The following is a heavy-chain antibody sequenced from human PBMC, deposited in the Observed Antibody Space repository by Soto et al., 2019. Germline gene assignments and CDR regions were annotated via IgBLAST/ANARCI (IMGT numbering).Heavy chain of an antibody. D-gene: IGHD4-17*01. CDR2: IIHVFGTA. Sequence: QVQLVQSGAEVKKPGSSVKVSCKASGGTFSSYAISWVRQAPGQGLEWMGGIIHVFGTANYAQKFQGRVTITXXEXTXXADMELSSLRSEDTAVYYCARAHRGDYGGSNRCDPWGEGPLVAVSS. J-gene: IGHJ5*02. CDR1: GGTFSSYA. V-gene: IGHV1-69*05. CDR3: ARAHRGDYGGSNRCDP.